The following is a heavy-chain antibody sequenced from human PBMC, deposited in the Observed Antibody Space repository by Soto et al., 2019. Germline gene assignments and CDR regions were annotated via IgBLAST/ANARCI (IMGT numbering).Heavy chain of an antibody. V-gene: IGHV1-18*01. CDR1: GYTFTSYG. Sequence: ASVKVSCKASGYTFTSYGISWVRQAPGQGLEWMGWISAYNGNTNYAQKLQGRFTISRDNSKNTLYLQMSSLRAEDTAVYYCVKDQGGYSGYVFDYWGQGTLVTVSS. D-gene: IGHD5-12*01. CDR2: ISAYNGNT. CDR3: VKDQGGYSGYVFDY. J-gene: IGHJ4*02.